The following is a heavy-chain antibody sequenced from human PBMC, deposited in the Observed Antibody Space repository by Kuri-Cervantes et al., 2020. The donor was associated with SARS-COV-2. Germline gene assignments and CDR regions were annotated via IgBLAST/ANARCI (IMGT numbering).Heavy chain of an antibody. D-gene: IGHD3-3*01. Sequence: GGSLRLSRAPSGFTVSSNYMSWVRQAPGKGLEWVSVIYSGGSTYYADSVKGRFTISRDNAKNSLYLQMNSLRAEDTAVYYCARSSRITIFGVVTHPGAFDIWGQGTMVTVSS. V-gene: IGHV3-53*01. J-gene: IGHJ3*02. CDR1: GFTVSSNY. CDR2: IYSGGST. CDR3: ARSSRITIFGVVTHPGAFDI.